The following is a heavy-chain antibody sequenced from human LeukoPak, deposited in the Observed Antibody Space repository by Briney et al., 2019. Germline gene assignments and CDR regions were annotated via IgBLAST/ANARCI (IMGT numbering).Heavy chain of an antibody. J-gene: IGHJ6*03. CDR1: VGSFSGYY. CDR3: ARGYYGSGSHCCHMDV. V-gene: IGHV4-34*01. D-gene: IGHD3-10*01. CDR2: INHSGST. Sequence: SETLSLTCAVYVGSFSGYYWSWIRQPPGKGLEWIGEINHSGSTNYNSSLKSRVTISVDTSKNKFSLKLSSVTAADTAVYYCARGYYGSGSHCCHMDVWGKGTTITVS.